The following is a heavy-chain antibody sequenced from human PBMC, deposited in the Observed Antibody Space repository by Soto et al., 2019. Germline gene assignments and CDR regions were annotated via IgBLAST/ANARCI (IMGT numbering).Heavy chain of an antibody. D-gene: IGHD2-21*02. Sequence: PGGSLRLSCAASGFTFSNYGMSWVRQAPGKGLEWVSSISGGNTFYAGSVKGRFTISRDNSKNTLWLQMISLRAEDKAVYYCAKVARGGACCVTDFDSWGQGTLVTVSS. CDR3: AKVARGGACCVTDFDS. CDR2: ISGGNT. CDR1: GFTFSNYG. V-gene: IGHV3-23*01. J-gene: IGHJ4*02.